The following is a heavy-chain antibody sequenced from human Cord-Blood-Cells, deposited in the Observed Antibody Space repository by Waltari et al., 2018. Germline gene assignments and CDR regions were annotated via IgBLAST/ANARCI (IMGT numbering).Heavy chain of an antibody. CDR2: MNPNSGNK. V-gene: IGHV1-8*03. D-gene: IGHD2-15*01. CDR1: GYTFTSYD. CDR3: ARGVGQGWWYYYYYMDV. J-gene: IGHJ6*03. Sequence: QVQLVQSGAEVKKPGASVKVSCKASGYTFTSYDINWVRQATGQGLEWMGWMNPNSGNKGYAKKFQGRVTITRNTSISTAYMELSSLRSEDTAVYYCARGVGQGWWYYYYYMDVWGKGTTVTVSS.